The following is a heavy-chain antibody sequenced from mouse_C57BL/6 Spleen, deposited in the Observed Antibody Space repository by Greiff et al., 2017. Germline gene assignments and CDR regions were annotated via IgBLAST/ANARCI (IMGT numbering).Heavy chain of an antibody. CDR1: GYTFTDYY. Sequence: VQLQQSGPELVKPGASVKISCKASGYTFTDYYMNWVKQSHGKSLEWIGDINPNNGGTSYNQKFKGKATLTVDKSSSTAYMELRSLTSEDSAVYYCARLYYDNLDYWGKGTTLTVAS. V-gene: IGHV1-26*01. D-gene: IGHD2-1*01. CDR3: ARLYYDNLDY. J-gene: IGHJ2*01. CDR2: INPNNGGT.